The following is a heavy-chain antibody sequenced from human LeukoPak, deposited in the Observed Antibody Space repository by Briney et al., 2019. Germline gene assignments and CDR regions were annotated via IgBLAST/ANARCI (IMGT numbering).Heavy chain of an antibody. Sequence: GGSLRLSCTGSGFTFSSYWMHWVRQVPGKGLVWVSRINSDRSTSTTNYADSVEGRFTISRDNAKNSLYLQMNSLRAEDTAVYYCARDSWPYGYWGQGTLVTVSS. CDR1: GFTFSSYW. J-gene: IGHJ4*02. CDR2: INSDRSTSTT. V-gene: IGHV3-74*01. CDR3: ARDSWPYGY. D-gene: IGHD2-21*01.